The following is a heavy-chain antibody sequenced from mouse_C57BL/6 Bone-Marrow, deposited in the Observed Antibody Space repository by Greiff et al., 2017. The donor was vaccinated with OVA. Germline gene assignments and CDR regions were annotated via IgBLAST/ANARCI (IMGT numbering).Heavy chain of an antibody. D-gene: IGHD2-3*01. V-gene: IGHV1-81*01. J-gene: IGHJ3*01. Sequence: QVQLQQSGAELARPGASVKLSCKASGYTFTSYGISWVKQRTGQGLEWIGEIYPRSGNTYYNEKLKGKATLTADKSSSTAYMELRSLTSEDSAVYFCADGYHVRFAYWGQGTLVTVSA. CDR2: IYPRSGNT. CDR3: ADGYHVRFAY. CDR1: GYTFTSYG.